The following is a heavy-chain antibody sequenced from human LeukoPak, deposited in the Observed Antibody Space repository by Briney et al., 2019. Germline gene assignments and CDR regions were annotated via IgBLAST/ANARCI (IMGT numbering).Heavy chain of an antibody. J-gene: IGHJ6*02. V-gene: IGHV3-23*01. D-gene: IGHD1-14*01. CDR3: AKLGSGRSYYYYYGMDV. CDR1: GFTFSSYA. CDR2: ISGSGGST. Sequence: GGSLRLSCAASGFTFSSYAMSWVRPAPGKGLEWVSAISGSGGSTYYADSVKGRFTISRDNSKNTLYLQMNSLRAEDTAVYYCAKLGSGRSYYYYYGMDVWGQGTTVTVSS.